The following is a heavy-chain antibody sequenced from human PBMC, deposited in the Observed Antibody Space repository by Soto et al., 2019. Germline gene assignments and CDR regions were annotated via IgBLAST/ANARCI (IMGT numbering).Heavy chain of an antibody. CDR1: GYTFTSYG. CDR2: ISAYNGNT. CDR3: ARRGPSSGWKTYYFDY. J-gene: IGHJ4*02. V-gene: IGHV1-18*01. D-gene: IGHD6-19*01. Sequence: QVQLVQSGAEVKKPGASVKVSCKASGYTFTSYGISWVRQAPGQGLEWMGWISAYNGNTNYAQKLQGRVTMTTDTXTXXAYRELRSLRSDDTAVYYCARRGPSSGWKTYYFDYWGQGTLVTVSS.